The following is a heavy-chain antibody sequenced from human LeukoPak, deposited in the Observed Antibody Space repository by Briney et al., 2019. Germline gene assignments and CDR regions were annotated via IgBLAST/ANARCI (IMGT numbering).Heavy chain of an antibody. J-gene: IGHJ5*02. CDR2: IYYSGST. Sequence: SETLSLTCTVSGGSISSYYWSWIRQPPGKGLEWIGYIYYSGSTNYNPSLKSRVTISVDTSKNQFSLKLSSVTAADTAVYYCARERVVVTARDPSTFDPWGQGTLVTVSS. D-gene: IGHD2-21*02. V-gene: IGHV4-59*12. CDR1: GGSISSYY. CDR3: ARERVVVTARDPSTFDP.